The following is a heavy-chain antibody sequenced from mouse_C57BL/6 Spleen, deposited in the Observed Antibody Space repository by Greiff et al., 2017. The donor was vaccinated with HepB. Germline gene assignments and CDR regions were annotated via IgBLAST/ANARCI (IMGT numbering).Heavy chain of an antibody. CDR1: GYAFSSSW. Sequence: VKLQQSGPELVKPGASVKISCKASGYAFSSSWMNWVKQRPGKGLEWIGRIYPGDGDTNYNGKFKGKATLTADKSSSTAYMKLSSLTSEDSAVYFCAVRYGSYFDYWGQGTTLTVSS. D-gene: IGHD2-14*01. CDR2: IYPGDGDT. CDR3: AVRYGSYFDY. J-gene: IGHJ2*01. V-gene: IGHV1-82*01.